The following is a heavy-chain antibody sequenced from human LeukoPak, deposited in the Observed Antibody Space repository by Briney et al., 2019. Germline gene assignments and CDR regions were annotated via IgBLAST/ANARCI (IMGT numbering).Heavy chain of an antibody. V-gene: IGHV4-4*07. Sequence: SETLSLTCTVSGGSISSYYWSWIRQPAGKGLEWIGRIYTSGSTNYNPSLKSRVTMSVDTYKNQFSLKLSSVTAADTAVYYCARDDRGGYDSPFDYWGQGTLVTVSS. CDR3: ARDDRGGYDSPFDY. CDR2: IYTSGST. D-gene: IGHD5-12*01. CDR1: GGSISSYY. J-gene: IGHJ4*02.